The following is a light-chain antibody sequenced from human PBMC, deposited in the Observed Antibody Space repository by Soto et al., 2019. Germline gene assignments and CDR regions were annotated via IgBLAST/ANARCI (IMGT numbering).Light chain of an antibody. CDR3: AAWDDSLNGYV. CDR1: SSNIGSNT. Sequence: QCALNQPPSASGTPGQRVTISCSGSSSNIGSNTVNWYQQLPGTAPKLLIYSNNQRPSGVPDRFSGSKSGTSASLAISGLQSEDEADYYCAAWDDSLNGYVFGTGTKVTVL. CDR2: SNN. V-gene: IGLV1-44*01. J-gene: IGLJ1*01.